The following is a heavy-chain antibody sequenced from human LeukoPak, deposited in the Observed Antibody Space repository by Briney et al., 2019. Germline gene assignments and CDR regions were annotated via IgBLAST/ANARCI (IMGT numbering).Heavy chain of an antibody. CDR2: IYYSGST. CDR3: ARVHYYDSDAFDI. Sequence: SETLPLTCAVYGGSFSGYYWSWIRQPPGKGLEWIGYIYYSGSTNYNPSLKSRVTISVDTSKNQFSLKLSSVTAADTAVYYCARVHYYDSDAFDIWGQGTMVTVSS. CDR1: GGSFSGYY. V-gene: IGHV4-59*01. J-gene: IGHJ3*02. D-gene: IGHD3-22*01.